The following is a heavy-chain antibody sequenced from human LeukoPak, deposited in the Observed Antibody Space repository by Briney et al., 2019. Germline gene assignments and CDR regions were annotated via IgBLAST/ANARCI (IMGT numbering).Heavy chain of an antibody. J-gene: IGHJ4*02. CDR3: VLGSPFDY. Sequence: GGPLILSCAASGFIFSSYSMNWVRQAPGKGLELVSFILSSSTSIYYADSVKGRFTISRDNANNSLSLQRNSLRDEDTAVYYCVLGSPFDYWGQGTLVTVSS. V-gene: IGHV3-48*02. CDR1: GFIFSSYS. D-gene: IGHD3-10*01. CDR2: ILSSSTSI.